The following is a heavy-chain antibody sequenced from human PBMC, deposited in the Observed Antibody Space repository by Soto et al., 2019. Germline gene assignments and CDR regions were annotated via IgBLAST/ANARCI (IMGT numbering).Heavy chain of an antibody. D-gene: IGHD6-19*01. CDR1: GGSIRNDY. CDR3: ARYRYSSGRYFYDS. Sequence: SETLSLTCTVSGGSIRNDYWSWIRQPPGKGLEWIGYVYYSGSTNYNPSLKSRVTISVDTSKNQFSLKLSSVTAADTAVYYCARYRYSSGRYFYDSWGQGTLVTVSS. J-gene: IGHJ5*01. CDR2: VYYSGST. V-gene: IGHV4-59*01.